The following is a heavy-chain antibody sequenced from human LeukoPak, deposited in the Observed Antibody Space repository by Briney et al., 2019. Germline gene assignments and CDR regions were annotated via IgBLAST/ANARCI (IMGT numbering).Heavy chain of an antibody. V-gene: IGHV1-2*02. D-gene: IGHD6-13*01. CDR3: ARDLGNSRVTYGMDV. CDR2: INPNSGGT. Sequence: ASVKVSCKASGYTFSGSYMHWVRQAPGHGLEWMGWINPNSGGTNYAQKFQGRVTMTRDTSISTAYMELSRLSSDDTAVYYCARDLGNSRVTYGMDVWGQGTTVTVSS. CDR1: GYTFSGSY. J-gene: IGHJ6*02.